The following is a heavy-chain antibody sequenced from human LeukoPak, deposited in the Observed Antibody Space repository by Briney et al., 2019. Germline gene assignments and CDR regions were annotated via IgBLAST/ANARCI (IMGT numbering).Heavy chain of an antibody. V-gene: IGHV3-7*01. J-gene: IGHJ5*02. Sequence: RAGGSLRLSCAASGFTFGWHWMSWVRQAPGKGLEWVANIKQDGSQRYYVDSVKGRFTISRDNAKNSLYLQMSSLRAEDTAMYYCARDSGRGGESGYYDLWGQGTLVALSS. CDR3: ARDSGRGGESGYYDL. CDR2: IKQDGSQR. D-gene: IGHD3-3*01. CDR1: GFTFGWHW.